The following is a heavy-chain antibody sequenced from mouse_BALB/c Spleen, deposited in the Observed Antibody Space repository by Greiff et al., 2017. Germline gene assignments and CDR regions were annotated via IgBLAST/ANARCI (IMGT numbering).Heavy chain of an antibody. V-gene: IGHV5-12-2*01. Sequence: EVKVEESGGGLVQPGGSLKLSCAASGFTFSSYTMSWVRQTPEKRLEWVAYISNGGGSTYYPDTVKGRFTISRDNAKNTLYLQMSSLKSEDTAMYYCARQLGLRGYFDYWGQGTTLTVSS. CDR3: ARQLGLRGYFDY. D-gene: IGHD3-1*01. J-gene: IGHJ2*01. CDR2: ISNGGGST. CDR1: GFTFSSYT.